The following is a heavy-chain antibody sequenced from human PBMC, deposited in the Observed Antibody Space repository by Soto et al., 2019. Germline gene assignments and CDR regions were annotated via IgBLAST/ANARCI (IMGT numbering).Heavy chain of an antibody. Sequence: ASVTVSCKVSGYTLTELSMHWVRQAPGKGLEWMGGFDPEDGETIYAQKFQGRVTMTEDTSTDTAYMELSSLRSEDTAVYYCATSSDILTGYGMDVWGQGTTVTVSS. CDR2: FDPEDGET. J-gene: IGHJ6*02. CDR1: GYTLTELS. CDR3: ATSSDILTGYGMDV. D-gene: IGHD3-9*01. V-gene: IGHV1-24*01.